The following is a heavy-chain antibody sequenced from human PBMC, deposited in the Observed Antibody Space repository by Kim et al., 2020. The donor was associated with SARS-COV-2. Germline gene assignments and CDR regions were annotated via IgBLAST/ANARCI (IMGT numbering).Heavy chain of an antibody. J-gene: IGHJ4*02. V-gene: IGHV3-30*02. CDR3: AKESSFDY. Sequence: DGSNNYYGDSVKGRFTISRDNSKNTLYLQMNSLRAEDTAVYYCAKESSFDYWGQGTLVTVSS. CDR2: DGSNN. D-gene: IGHD6-6*01.